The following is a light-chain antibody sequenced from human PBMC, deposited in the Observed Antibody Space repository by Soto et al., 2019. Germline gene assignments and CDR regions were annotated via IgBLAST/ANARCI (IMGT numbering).Light chain of an antibody. V-gene: IGKV3-11*01. Sequence: ENVLTQSPGTLSLSPGERATLSCRASQSVSSYLAWYQQKPGQAPRLLIYDASNRATGIPARFSGSGSGTDFTLTISSLEPEDFAVYYCQQRSNWPITFGPGTKVDIK. CDR3: QQRSNWPIT. J-gene: IGKJ3*01. CDR2: DAS. CDR1: QSVSSY.